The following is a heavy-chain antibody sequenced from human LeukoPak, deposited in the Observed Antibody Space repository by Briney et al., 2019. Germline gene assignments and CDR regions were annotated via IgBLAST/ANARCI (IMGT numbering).Heavy chain of an antibody. J-gene: IGHJ4*02. CDR3: ARVGGYSSGLDY. D-gene: IGHD6-19*01. CDR1: GYTFTSCA. CDR2: IHAGNGKT. V-gene: IGHV1-3*01. Sequence: ASVKVSCKASGYTFTSCAMHWVRQAPGRRLEWMGWIHAGNGKTKYSQKFQGRVTITRDTSASTAYMELSSLRSEDTAVYYCARVGGYSSGLDYWGQGTLVTVSS.